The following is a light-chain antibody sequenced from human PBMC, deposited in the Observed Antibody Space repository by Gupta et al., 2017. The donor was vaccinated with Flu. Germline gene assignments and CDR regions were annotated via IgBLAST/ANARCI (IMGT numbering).Light chain of an antibody. CDR2: EVN. CDR1: SSDVGGHNY. CDR3: SSYTITRKPYV. Sequence: HSALTQPASVSGSPGQSITISCTRTSSDVGGHNYVSWYQQHPGTAPKLMIYEVNNRPSGVSDRFSGSKSGNTASLTISGLQAEDEADYYCSSYTITRKPYVFGTGTRVTVL. V-gene: IGLV2-14*01. J-gene: IGLJ1*01.